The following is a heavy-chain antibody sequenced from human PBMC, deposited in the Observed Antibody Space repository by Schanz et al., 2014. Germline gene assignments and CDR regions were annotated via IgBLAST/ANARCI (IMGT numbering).Heavy chain of an antibody. CDR2: IRYDGRNK. J-gene: IGHJ6*03. CDR3: AKDYQDCSSASCYLWENYYMDV. Sequence: QAQLAESGGGVVQPGRSLRLSCVASGFTFISYDIHWVLQAPGQGLEWAAVIRYDGRNKNFVESVKGRFTISRDNSNNTVYLQTNTLRAEDTAVYYCAKDYQDCSSASCYLWENYYMDVWGKGTTVTVSS. V-gene: IGHV3-33*06. CDR1: GFTFISYD. D-gene: IGHD2-2*01.